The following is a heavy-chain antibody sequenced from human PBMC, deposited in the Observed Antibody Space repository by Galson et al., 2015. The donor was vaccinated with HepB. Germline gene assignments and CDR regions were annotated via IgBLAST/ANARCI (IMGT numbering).Heavy chain of an antibody. CDR1: GDTLSDFS. D-gene: IGHD4-17*01. V-gene: IGHV1-24*01. Sequence: SVKVSCKVSGDTLSDFSIHWVRQAPGKGLEWLGSFDPEDGKTIYAQKFQGRVTMTEDTSTETAYMELSSLRSEDTAVYYCATASTYGDNRDYWGQGTLVTVSS. CDR2: FDPEDGKT. CDR3: ATASTYGDNRDY. J-gene: IGHJ4*02.